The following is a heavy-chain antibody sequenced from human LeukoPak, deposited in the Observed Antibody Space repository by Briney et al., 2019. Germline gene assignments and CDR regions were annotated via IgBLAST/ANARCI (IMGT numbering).Heavy chain of an antibody. J-gene: IGHJ6*04. D-gene: IGHD3-10*02. Sequence: GGSLRLSCAASGFTLSSYSMNWVRQAPGKGLEWVSYISSSSGLIYYADSVKGRFTISRDNAKNSLYLQMNSLRAEDTAVYYCAELGITMIGGVWGKGTTVTISS. CDR2: ISSSSGLI. V-gene: IGHV3-48*04. CDR1: GFTLSSYS. CDR3: AELGITMIGGV.